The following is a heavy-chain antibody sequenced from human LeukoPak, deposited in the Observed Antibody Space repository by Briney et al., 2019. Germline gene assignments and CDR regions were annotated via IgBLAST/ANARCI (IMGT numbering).Heavy chain of an antibody. J-gene: IGHJ4*02. Sequence: ASVKVSCKASGYTFTGYYMHWVRQAPGQGLEWMGWINPNSGGTNYAQKFQGRATMTRDTSISTAYMELSRLRSDDTAVYYCARDPGGYSYGYGDYWGQGTLVTVSS. D-gene: IGHD5-18*01. CDR2: INPNSGGT. CDR1: GYTFTGYY. V-gene: IGHV1-2*02. CDR3: ARDPGGYSYGYGDY.